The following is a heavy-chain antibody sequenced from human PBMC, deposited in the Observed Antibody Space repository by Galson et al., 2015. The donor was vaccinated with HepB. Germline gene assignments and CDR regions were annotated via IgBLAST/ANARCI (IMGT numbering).Heavy chain of an antibody. CDR3: ARPQYYSGSYGYFDL. J-gene: IGHJ2*01. V-gene: IGHV5-51*01. CDR1: GYSFTSYW. D-gene: IGHD1-26*01. Sequence: QSGAEVKKPGESLKISCKGSGYSFTSYWIGWVRQMPGKGLEWKGIIYPVDSDTRYSPSFQGQVTISADKSINTAYVQWSSLKASDTAMYYCARPQYYSGSYGYFDLWGRGTLVTVSS. CDR2: IYPVDSDT.